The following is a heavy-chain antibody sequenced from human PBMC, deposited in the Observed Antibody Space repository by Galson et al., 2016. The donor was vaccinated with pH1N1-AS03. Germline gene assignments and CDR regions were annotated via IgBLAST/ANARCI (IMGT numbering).Heavy chain of an antibody. CDR2: IYWDDDK. CDR3: ARRYCSTDFSCYNFFDY. D-gene: IGHD2-15*01. V-gene: IGHV2-5*02. CDR1: GFSLTTIGAG. Sequence: PALVKPTQTLTLTCTFSGFSLTTIGAGVGWVRQPPGKALEWLALIYWDDDKRYRPSLKTRLSITKDPSRNQVVLTMTNVDPLDSGTYYCARRYCSTDFSCYNFFDYWGQGTLLTVSS. J-gene: IGHJ4*02.